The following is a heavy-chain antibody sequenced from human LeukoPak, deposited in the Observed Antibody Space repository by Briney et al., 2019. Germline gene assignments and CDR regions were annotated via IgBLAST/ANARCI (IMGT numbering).Heavy chain of an antibody. Sequence: KPSETLSLTCAVYGGSFSGYYWSWIRQPPGKGLEWIGEINHSGSTNYNPSLKSRVTMSVDTSKNQFSLKLSSVTASDTAVYYCARESPYGGSARFDYWGQGTLVTVSS. V-gene: IGHV4-34*01. D-gene: IGHD4-23*01. CDR1: GGSFSGYY. CDR2: INHSGST. J-gene: IGHJ4*02. CDR3: ARESPYGGSARFDY.